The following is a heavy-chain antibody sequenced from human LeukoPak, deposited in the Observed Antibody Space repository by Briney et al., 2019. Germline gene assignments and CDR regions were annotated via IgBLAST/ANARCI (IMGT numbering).Heavy chain of an antibody. CDR3: ARGSGGYSYGPSYFHH. V-gene: IGHV4-34*01. D-gene: IGHD5-18*01. CDR1: GGSFSGYY. CDR2: INHSGST. Sequence: SETLSLTCAVYGGSFSGYYWSWIRLPPGKGLEWIGEINHSGSTNYNPSLKSRVTISVDTSKNQFSLKLSSVTAADTAVYYCARGSGGYSYGPSYFHHWGQGTLVTVSS. J-gene: IGHJ1*01.